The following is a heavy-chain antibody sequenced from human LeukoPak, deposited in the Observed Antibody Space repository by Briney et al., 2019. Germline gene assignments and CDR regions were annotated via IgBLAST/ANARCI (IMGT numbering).Heavy chain of an antibody. Sequence: GGSLRLSCAASGFTFSSYAISWVRQAPGQGLEWMGRIIPILGIANYAQKFQGRVTITADKSTSTAYMVLSSLRSEDTAVYYCARTFSTSSSWYYYYYGMDVWGQGTTVTVSS. V-gene: IGHV1-69*04. J-gene: IGHJ6*02. D-gene: IGHD6-13*01. CDR2: IIPILGIA. CDR1: GFTFSSYA. CDR3: ARTFSTSSSWYYYYYGMDV.